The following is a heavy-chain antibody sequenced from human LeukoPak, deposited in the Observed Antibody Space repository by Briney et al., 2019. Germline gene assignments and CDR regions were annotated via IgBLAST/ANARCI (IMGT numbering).Heavy chain of an antibody. V-gene: IGHV3-23*01. CDR2: ISGSGGST. CDR1: GFTFSSYT. J-gene: IGHJ6*02. CDR3: AKDGRYGDFRYYYYYYGMDV. D-gene: IGHD4-17*01. Sequence: GGSLRLSCAASGFTFSSYTMSWVRQAPGKGLEWVSAISGSGGSTYYADSVKGRFTISRDNSKNTLYLQMNSLRAEDTAVYYCAKDGRYGDFRYYYYYYGMDVWGQGTTVTVSS.